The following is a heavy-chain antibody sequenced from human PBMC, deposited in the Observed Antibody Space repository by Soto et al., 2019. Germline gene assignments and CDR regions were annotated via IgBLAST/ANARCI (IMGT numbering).Heavy chain of an antibody. CDR2: INGDGSST. Sequence: EVQLVESGGGLVQPGGSLRLSCAASGFIYSNYWMHWVRQVPGKGLVWVSRINGDGSSTNYADSVKGRFTISRDNAKNTVYLHMNNLRAEDTAVYYCARGARGFYYLDYWGQGILVTVSS. CDR1: GFIYSNYW. CDR3: ARGARGFYYLDY. J-gene: IGHJ4*02. V-gene: IGHV3-74*01. D-gene: IGHD3-10*01.